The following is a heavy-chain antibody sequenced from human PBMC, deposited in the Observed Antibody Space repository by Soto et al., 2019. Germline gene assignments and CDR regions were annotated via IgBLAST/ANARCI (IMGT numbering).Heavy chain of an antibody. J-gene: IGHJ4*02. Sequence: VGSLRLSCAASGFKVGSSYVTWVRQAPGEGLEWVSVIVSGGSTHYADSVTGRFTVSRDVSNNTVYLHMSSLRAEDTAVYFCATDSRNVGIGYFDSWGLGTLVTVSS. V-gene: IGHV3-53*01. CDR3: ATDSRNVGIGYFDS. CDR1: GFKVGSSY. D-gene: IGHD1-26*01. CDR2: IVSGGST.